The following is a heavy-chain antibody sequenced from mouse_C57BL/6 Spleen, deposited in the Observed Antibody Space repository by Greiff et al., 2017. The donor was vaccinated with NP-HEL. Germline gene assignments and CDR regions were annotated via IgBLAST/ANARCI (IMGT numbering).Heavy chain of an antibody. Sequence: QVQLKQSGPGLVQPSQSLSITCTVSGFSLTSYGVHWVRQSPGKGLEWLGVIWSGGSTDSNAAFISRLSISKDNSKSQVFFKMNSLQADDTAIYYCARNVYDYDEYWFAYWGQGTLVTVSA. J-gene: IGHJ3*01. CDR2: IWSGGST. V-gene: IGHV2-2*01. D-gene: IGHD2-4*01. CDR3: ARNVYDYDEYWFAY. CDR1: GFSLTSYG.